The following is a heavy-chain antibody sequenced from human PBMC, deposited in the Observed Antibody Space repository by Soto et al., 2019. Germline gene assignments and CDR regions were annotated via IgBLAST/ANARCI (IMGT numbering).Heavy chain of an antibody. CDR3: AKGSITMIRGVIDY. CDR1: GFTFGSYA. V-gene: IGHV3-23*01. D-gene: IGHD3-10*01. CDR2: ISGSGGST. J-gene: IGHJ4*02. Sequence: GGSLRLSCAASGFTFGSYAMSWVRQAPGKGLEWVSGISGSGGSTYYADSVKGRFTISKDNSKNTLYLHLNSLRAEDTAVYYCAKGSITMIRGVIDYWGQGTLVTVSS.